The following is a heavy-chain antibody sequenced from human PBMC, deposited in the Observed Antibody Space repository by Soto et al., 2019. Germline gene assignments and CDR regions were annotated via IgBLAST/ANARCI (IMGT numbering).Heavy chain of an antibody. CDR2: IWFDGSNK. CDR3: ARASGPFDY. CDR1: GFTFSSYG. J-gene: IGHJ4*02. Sequence: QVQLVESGGGVVQPGRSLRLSCAASGFTFSSYGMHWVRQAPGKGLDWGAVIWFDGSNKYYADSVKGRFTISRDNSKNTLYLQMNSLRAEDTALYYCARASGPFDYWGQGTLVTVSS. V-gene: IGHV3-33*01.